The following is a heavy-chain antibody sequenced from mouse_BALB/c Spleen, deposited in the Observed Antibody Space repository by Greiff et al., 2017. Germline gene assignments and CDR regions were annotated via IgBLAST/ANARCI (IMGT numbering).Heavy chain of an antibody. D-gene: IGHD2-1*01. CDR3: TRDGNYRGYAMDY. J-gene: IGHJ4*01. Sequence: QVQLQQPGAELVKPGTSVKLSCKASGYNFTSYWINWVKLRPGQGLEWIGDIYPGSGSTNYDEKFKSKGTLTVDTSSSTAYMHLSSLTSEDSAVYYCTRDGNYRGYAMDYWGQGTSVTVSS. CDR1: GYNFTSYW. CDR2: IYPGSGST. V-gene: IGHV1-55*01.